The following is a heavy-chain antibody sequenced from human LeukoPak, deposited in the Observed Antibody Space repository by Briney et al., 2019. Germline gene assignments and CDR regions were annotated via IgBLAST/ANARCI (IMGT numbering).Heavy chain of an antibody. CDR2: IYHSGST. D-gene: IGHD2-15*01. Sequence: SETLSLTCAVSGDSISSSNWWSWVRQPPGEGLEWIGEIYHSGSTNYNPSLKSRVTISVDKSKNQFSLKLNSVTAADTAVYYCARGAYCSGGSCYPDAFDIWGQGTMVTVSS. CDR1: GDSISSSNW. CDR3: ARGAYCSGGSCYPDAFDI. J-gene: IGHJ3*02. V-gene: IGHV4-4*02.